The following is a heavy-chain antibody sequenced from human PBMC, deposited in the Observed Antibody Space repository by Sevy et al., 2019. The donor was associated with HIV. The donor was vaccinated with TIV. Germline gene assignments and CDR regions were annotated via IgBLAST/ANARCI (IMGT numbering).Heavy chain of an antibody. CDR1: GYSFGSYW. V-gene: IGHV5-51*01. CDR2: IYPGDSAT. Sequence: GESLKISCRGSGYSFGSYWIAWVRQMPGKGLEWMGIIYPGDSATKYSPSFQGQVTCSVDKSISTAYVQWSSLKASATAMYYCARRDYRNYALDVWGQGTTVTVS. CDR3: ARRDYRNYALDV. J-gene: IGHJ6*02. D-gene: IGHD4-17*01.